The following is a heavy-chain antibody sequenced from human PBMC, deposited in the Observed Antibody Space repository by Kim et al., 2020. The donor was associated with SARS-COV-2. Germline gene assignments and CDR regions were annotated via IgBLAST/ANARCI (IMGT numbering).Heavy chain of an antibody. CDR3: ARGTYNGFCSGGSCYWFDP. Sequence: GRFTISRDNDKNSLYLQMNSLRAEDTAVYYCARGTYNGFCSGGSCYWFDPWGQGTLVTVSS. J-gene: IGHJ5*02. D-gene: IGHD2-15*01. V-gene: IGHV3-11*06.